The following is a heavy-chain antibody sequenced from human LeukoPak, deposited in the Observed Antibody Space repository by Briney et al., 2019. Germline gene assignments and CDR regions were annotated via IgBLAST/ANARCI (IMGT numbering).Heavy chain of an antibody. J-gene: IGHJ4*02. V-gene: IGHV3-30-3*01. D-gene: IGHD6-19*01. Sequence: GGSLRLSCPASGSTFRFYARHWVRKAPGKGLEWGALISYDGGNKYYADSVKGRFTISRDNSKNTLYLQMNSLRAEDTAVYYCAKGSSGWYTHTLDYWGQGTLVTVSS. CDR2: ISYDGGNK. CDR1: GSTFRFYA. CDR3: AKGSSGWYTHTLDY.